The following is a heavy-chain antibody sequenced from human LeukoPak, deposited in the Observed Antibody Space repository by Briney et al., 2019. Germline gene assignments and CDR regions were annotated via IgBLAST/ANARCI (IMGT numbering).Heavy chain of an antibody. CDR2: ISGSGGST. J-gene: IGHJ6*02. D-gene: IGHD2/OR15-2a*01. CDR3: ARGNYYGMDV. Sequence: GSLRLSCAASGFTFSSYAMSWVRQAPGKGLEWVSAISGSGGSTYYADFVKGRFTVSRDNAKNTLYLQMNSLRAEDTAVYYCARGNYYGMDVWGQGTTVTVSS. CDR1: GFTFSSYA. V-gene: IGHV3-23*01.